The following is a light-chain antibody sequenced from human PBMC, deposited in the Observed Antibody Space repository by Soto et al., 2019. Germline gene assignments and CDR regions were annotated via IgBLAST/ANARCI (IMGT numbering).Light chain of an antibody. Sequence: ELVLTQSPGTLSLSPVERSTLSCMSSESLRGSHLAWYQQKPGQANRLLMYGASSRATGIKDRFSGSGSQTDFTLTISRMEPEDFAVYYCQQYGTSHRTFGQGTKVDIK. CDR1: ESLRGSH. CDR3: QQYGTSHRT. CDR2: GAS. V-gene: IGKV3-20*01. J-gene: IGKJ1*01.